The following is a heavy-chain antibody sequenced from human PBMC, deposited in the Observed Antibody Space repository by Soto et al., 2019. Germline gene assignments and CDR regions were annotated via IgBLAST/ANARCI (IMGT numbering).Heavy chain of an antibody. D-gene: IGHD6-13*01. Sequence: PGGSLRLSCAASGFTFSSYWMSWVRQAPGKGLEWVANIKQDGSEKYYVDSVKGRFTISRDNAKNSLYLQMNSLRAEDTAVYYCARGLSQQLVPWFDPWGQGTLVTVSS. CDR2: IKQDGSEK. J-gene: IGHJ5*02. V-gene: IGHV3-7*01. CDR3: ARGLSQQLVPWFDP. CDR1: GFTFSSYW.